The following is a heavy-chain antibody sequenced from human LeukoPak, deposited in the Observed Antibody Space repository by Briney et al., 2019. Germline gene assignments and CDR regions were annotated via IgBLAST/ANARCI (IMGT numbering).Heavy chain of an antibody. V-gene: IGHV4-31*03. CDR2: IYYSGST. CDR3: ARIPSYYYGSGMPYYFDY. Sequence: SETLSLTCTVSGGSISSGGYYWSWIRQHPGKGLEWIGYIYYSGSTYYNPSLKSRVTISVDTSKNQFSLKLSSVTAADTAVYYCARIPSYYYGSGMPYYFDYWGQGTLVTVSS. CDR1: GGSISSGGYY. J-gene: IGHJ4*02. D-gene: IGHD3-10*01.